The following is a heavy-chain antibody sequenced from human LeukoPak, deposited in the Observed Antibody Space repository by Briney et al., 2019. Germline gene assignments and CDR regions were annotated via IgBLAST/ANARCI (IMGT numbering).Heavy chain of an antibody. CDR3: ARDGADLIPTGLDY. CDR1: GFSVSDKF. D-gene: IGHD4/OR15-4a*01. CDR2: VYRGGST. J-gene: IGHJ4*02. Sequence: GGSLRLSCAASGFSVSDKFMSWVRQAPGKGLEWVSVVYRGGSTHYSDSVKGRFTISRDNSKNTVYLQMNSLRSEDTAVYFCARDGADLIPTGLDYWGQGTPVTVSS. V-gene: IGHV3-66*01.